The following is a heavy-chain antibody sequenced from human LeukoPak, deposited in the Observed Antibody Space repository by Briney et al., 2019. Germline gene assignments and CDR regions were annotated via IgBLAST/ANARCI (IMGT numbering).Heavy chain of an antibody. CDR3: ARDLAPYGGYCIPAY. CDR1: GYTFTGYY. J-gene: IGHJ4*02. V-gene: IGHV1-2*02. CDR2: INPDTGDT. D-gene: IGHD4-23*01. Sequence: GASVKVSCKASGYTFTGYYIHWLRQAPGQGLEWVGWINPDTGDTRFAERFPGRVTLTRDTSLSSVYMELDSLTSDDSAVYFCARDLAPYGGYCIPAYWGQGTLVTVSS.